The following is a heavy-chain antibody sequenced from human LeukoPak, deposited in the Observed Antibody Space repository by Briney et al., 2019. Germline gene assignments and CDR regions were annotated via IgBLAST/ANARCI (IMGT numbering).Heavy chain of an antibody. CDR3: AKDRYNWKD. J-gene: IGHJ4*02. CDR1: GDSISSSHW. CDR2: IYHTGST. Sequence: SETLSLTCTVSGDSISSSHWWSGVRQPPGKGLEWIGEIYHTGSTNYSPSLKSRVAISVDKSKNQFSLELSSVTAADTAVYYCAKDRYNWKDWGQGTLVTVSS. D-gene: IGHD1-20*01. V-gene: IGHV4-4*02.